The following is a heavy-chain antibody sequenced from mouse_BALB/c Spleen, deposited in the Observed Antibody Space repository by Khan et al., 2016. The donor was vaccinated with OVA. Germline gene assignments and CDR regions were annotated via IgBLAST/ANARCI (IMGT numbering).Heavy chain of an antibody. CDR3: ARAYYRYDGYYAMDY. CDR1: GFSLSRYN. D-gene: IGHD2-14*01. CDR2: IWGGGTT. Sequence: QVQLKQSGPGLVAPSQSLSITCTVSGFSLSRYNIHWVRQPPGKGLEWLGMIWGGGTTAYNSTLKSRLSISKDNSNSQVFLEMNSLQTEDTAMYYWARAYYRYDGYYAMDYWGQGTSVTVSS. V-gene: IGHV2-6-4*01. J-gene: IGHJ4*01.